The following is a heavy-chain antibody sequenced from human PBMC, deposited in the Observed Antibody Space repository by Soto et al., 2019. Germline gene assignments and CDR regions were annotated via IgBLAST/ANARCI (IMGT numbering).Heavy chain of an antibody. CDR1: GYTFTTYY. CDR2: INPSVGST. V-gene: IGHV1-46*01. D-gene: IGHD1-26*01. Sequence: QVQLVQSGAEVKKPGASVKVSCKASGYTFTTYYMHWVRQAPGQGLEWMGIINPSVGSTTYAQKFQGRVIMTRDTSTSTVYMELSSLRYEDTAMYFCARSFGSGTYYDAFDFWGQGTMVTVSS. CDR3: ARSFGSGTYYDAFDF. J-gene: IGHJ3*01.